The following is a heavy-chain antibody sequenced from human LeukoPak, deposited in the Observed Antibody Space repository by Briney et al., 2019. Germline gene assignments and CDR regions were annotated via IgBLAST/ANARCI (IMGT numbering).Heavy chain of an antibody. J-gene: IGHJ2*01. CDR2: ISTGSSYI. V-gene: IGHV3-21*01. CDR3: AKGGRAAADRNFDL. D-gene: IGHD6-13*01. Sequence: GGSLRLSCAASGFTFSSYSMNWVRQAPGKGLEWVSSISTGSSYIFYADSVKGRFTISRDNAKNSLYLQMNSLRAEDTAVYYCAKGGRAAADRNFDLWGRGTLVTVSS. CDR1: GFTFSSYS.